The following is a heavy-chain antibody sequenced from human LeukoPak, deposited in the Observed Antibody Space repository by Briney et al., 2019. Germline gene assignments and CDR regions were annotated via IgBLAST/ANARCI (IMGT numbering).Heavy chain of an antibody. J-gene: IGHJ5*02. V-gene: IGHV1-69*06. CDR1: GGTFINYA. Sequence: SVTVSFQSSGGTFINYAISWVRQPPDQGLEWMGLSIPKFGTTNYAQKFQGRVTITPDKSTSTAYMDLNSLRSEDTAVYDCAGTTGQLETTFDPWGQGTLVTVSS. CDR3: AGTTGQLETTFDP. D-gene: IGHD6-6*01. CDR2: SIPKFGTT.